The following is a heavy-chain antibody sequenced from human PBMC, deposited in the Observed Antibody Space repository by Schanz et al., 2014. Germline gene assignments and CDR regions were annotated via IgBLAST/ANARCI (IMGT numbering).Heavy chain of an antibody. Sequence: DVQLLESGGGLVQPGGSLRLSCAASGFTFNSYAMTWVRQALGKGLEWVSTISASGGSTYYADSVKGRFTISRDNSKNILYLQMNSLRAEDTAVYYCAKARRKSNCSGGRCFHYSYYGMDVWGQGTTVTVSS. V-gene: IGHV3-23*01. D-gene: IGHD2-15*01. CDR2: ISASGGST. CDR1: GFTFNSYA. CDR3: AKARRKSNCSGGRCFHYSYYGMDV. J-gene: IGHJ6*02.